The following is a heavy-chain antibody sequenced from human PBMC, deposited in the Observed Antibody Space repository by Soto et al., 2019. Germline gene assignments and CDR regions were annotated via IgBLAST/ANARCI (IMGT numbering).Heavy chain of an antibody. J-gene: IGHJ3*02. CDR1: GGSISSYY. CDR2: IYTSGST. V-gene: IGHV4-4*07. D-gene: IGHD3-3*01. Sequence: ETLSLTCTVSGGSISSYYWSWIRQPAGKGLEWIGRIYTSGSTNYNPSLKSRVTMSVDTSKNQFSLKLSSVTAADTAVYYCASALLDFWSGYYSDAFDIWGQGTMVTVSS. CDR3: ASALLDFWSGYYSDAFDI.